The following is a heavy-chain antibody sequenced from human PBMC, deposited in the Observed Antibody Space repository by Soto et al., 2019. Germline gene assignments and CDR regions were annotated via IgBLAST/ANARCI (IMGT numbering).Heavy chain of an antibody. CDR1: GFTFISYA. V-gene: IGHV3-23*01. J-gene: IGHJ4*02. CDR3: AKDQLGLPYGYFDY. CDR2: ISGSGGST. D-gene: IGHD1-1*01. Sequence: GGSLIHSCAASGFTFISYAMSWVRPAPGKGLEWVSAISGSGGSTYYADSVKGRFTISRDNSKNTLYLQMNSLRAEDTAVYYCAKDQLGLPYGYFDYWGQGTLVTVSS.